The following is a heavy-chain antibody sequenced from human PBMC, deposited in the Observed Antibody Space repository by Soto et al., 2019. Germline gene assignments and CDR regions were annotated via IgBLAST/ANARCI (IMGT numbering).Heavy chain of an antibody. CDR2: ISGSGGST. CDR1: GFTFSSYA. J-gene: IGHJ4*02. V-gene: IGHV3-23*01. CDR3: AKARREGLHNY. Sequence: GGSLRLSCVASGFTFSSYAMSWVRQAPGKGLEWVSAISGSGGSTYYADSVKGRFTISRDNSKNTLYLQMNSLRAEDTAVYYCAKARREGLHNYWGQGTLVTVSS.